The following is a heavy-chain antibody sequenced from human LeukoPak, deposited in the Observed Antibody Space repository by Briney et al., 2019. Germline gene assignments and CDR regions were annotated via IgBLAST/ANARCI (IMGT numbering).Heavy chain of an antibody. CDR3: ARLYIGGYSRSTNYNWFDP. J-gene: IGHJ5*02. CDR1: GGSISSSSFY. D-gene: IGHD6-13*01. CDR2: IYYTGTT. V-gene: IGHV4-39*07. Sequence: SETLSLTCTISGGSISSSSFYWAWIRQPPGKGLECIGTIYYTGTTYYNSSLKSRVTISVDTSKNQFSLNLTSVTAADTAVYYCARLYIGGYSRSTNYNWFDPWGQGTLVTVSS.